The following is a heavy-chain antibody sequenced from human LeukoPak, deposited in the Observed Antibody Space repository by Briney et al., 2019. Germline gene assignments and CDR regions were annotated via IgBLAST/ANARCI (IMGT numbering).Heavy chain of an antibody. CDR3: ARVRKYSGYYSWYFDL. Sequence: PGGSLRLSCAASGFTFSDYYMSWIRQAPGKGLEWVSYISSSGSTIYYADSVKGRFTISRDNAKNSLYLQMNSLRAEDTAVYYCARVRKYSGYYSWYFDLWGRGTLVTVSS. CDR2: ISSSGSTI. V-gene: IGHV3-11*01. CDR1: GFTFSDYY. D-gene: IGHD5-12*01. J-gene: IGHJ2*01.